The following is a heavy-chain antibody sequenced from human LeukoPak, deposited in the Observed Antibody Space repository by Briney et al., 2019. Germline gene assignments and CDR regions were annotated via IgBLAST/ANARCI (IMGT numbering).Heavy chain of an antibody. CDR1: GFTFSSYA. Sequence: GGSLRLSCAASGFTFSSYAMSWVRQAPGRGLEWVSAISGSGGSTYYADSVKGRFTISRDNSKNTLYLQMNSLRAEDTAVYYCAKVRDSSEHRFFDYWGQGTLVTVSS. D-gene: IGHD6-19*01. CDR2: ISGSGGST. CDR3: AKVRDSSEHRFFDY. V-gene: IGHV3-23*01. J-gene: IGHJ4*02.